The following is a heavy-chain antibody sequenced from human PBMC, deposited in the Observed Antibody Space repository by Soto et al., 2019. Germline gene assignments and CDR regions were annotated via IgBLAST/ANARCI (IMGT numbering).Heavy chain of an antibody. J-gene: IGHJ6*02. D-gene: IGHD6-13*01. CDR2: INPNSGGT. V-gene: IGHV1-2*02. CDR1: GYTFTGYY. Sequence: ASVKVSCKASGYTFTGYYMHWVRQAPGQGLEWMGWINPNSGGTNYAQTFQGRVTMTRDTSISTAYMELSRLRSDDTAVYYCARDSGSSWYIYYYYGMDVWGQGTTVTVSS. CDR3: ARDSGSSWYIYYYYGMDV.